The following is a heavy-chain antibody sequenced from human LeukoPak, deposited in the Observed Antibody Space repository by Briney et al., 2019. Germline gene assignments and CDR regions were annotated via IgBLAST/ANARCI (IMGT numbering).Heavy chain of an antibody. CDR1: GYTFTSYG. J-gene: IGHJ4*02. CDR3: ARDRHSVYSGSYGSFDY. CDR2: ISAYNGNT. Sequence: ASVKVSCKASGYTFTSYGISWVRQAPGQGLEWMGWISAYNGNTNYAQKLQGRVTMTTDTSTSTAYMELRSLRSDDTAVYYCARDRHSVYSGSYGSFDYWGQGTLVTVSS. D-gene: IGHD1-26*01. V-gene: IGHV1-18*01.